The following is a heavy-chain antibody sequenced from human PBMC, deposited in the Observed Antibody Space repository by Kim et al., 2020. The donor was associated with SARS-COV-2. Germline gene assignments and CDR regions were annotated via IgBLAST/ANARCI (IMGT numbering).Heavy chain of an antibody. D-gene: IGHD3-10*01. CDR3: VRSGSYYNFPLYYFDY. V-gene: IGHV4-59*01. J-gene: IGHJ4*02. Sequence: PSHKSRVTISVDTSKHQFSLMVSSVTAADTAVYYCVRSGSYYNFPLYYFDYWGQGTLVTVSS.